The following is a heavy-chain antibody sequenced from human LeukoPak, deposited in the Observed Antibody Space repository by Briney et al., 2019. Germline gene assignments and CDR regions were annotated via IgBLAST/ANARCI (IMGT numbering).Heavy chain of an antibody. CDR1: GFTFSSYA. CDR3: AKDNHYYTSGGFDY. D-gene: IGHD3-10*01. CDR2: ISYDGSNK. J-gene: IGHJ4*02. V-gene: IGHV3-30*04. Sequence: PGRSLRLSCAASGFTFSSYAMHWVRQAPGKGLEWVAVISYDGSNKYYVDSVKGRFTISRDNSKNTLYLQVNSLRAEDTAVYYCAKDNHYYTSGGFDYWGQGALVIVSS.